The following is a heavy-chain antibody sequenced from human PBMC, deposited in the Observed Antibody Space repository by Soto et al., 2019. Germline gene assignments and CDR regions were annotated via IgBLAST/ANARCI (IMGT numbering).Heavy chain of an antibody. J-gene: IGHJ3*02. CDR1: GYTFTRYY. CDR3: ATLVVPAATYAFHI. D-gene: IGHD2-2*01. Sequence: ASVKVSCKASGYTFTRYYMHWVRQAPGQGLEWMGIINPSGGSTSYAQKFQGRVTMTRDTSTSTVYMELSSLRSEDTAVYYCATLVVPAATYAFHICGQGTRVTVS. CDR2: INPSGGST. V-gene: IGHV1-46*01.